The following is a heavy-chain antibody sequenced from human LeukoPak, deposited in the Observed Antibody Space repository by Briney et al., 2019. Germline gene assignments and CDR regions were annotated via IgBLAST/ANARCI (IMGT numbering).Heavy chain of an antibody. CDR1: GFTFNNYV. Sequence: PGGSLRLSCSASGFTFNNYVMHWVRQAPGKGLESVSGTSANGDATYYTDSVKGRFTISRDNSKNTLSLQMSSLRAEDTAIYYCVKDCGRDWNGHWFDSWGQGTLVTVSS. CDR2: TSANGDAT. J-gene: IGHJ5*01. V-gene: IGHV3-64D*09. D-gene: IGHD2-21*02. CDR3: VKDCGRDWNGHWFDS.